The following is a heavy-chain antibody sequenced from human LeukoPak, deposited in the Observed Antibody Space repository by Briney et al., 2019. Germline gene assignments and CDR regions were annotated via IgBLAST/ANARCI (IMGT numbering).Heavy chain of an antibody. J-gene: IGHJ4*02. D-gene: IGHD2-15*01. CDR3: ARSDFYCSGGSCYRYYFDY. Sequence: GGTNYAQKFQGWVTMTRDTSISTAYMELSRLRSDDTAVYYCARSDFYCSGGSCYRYYFDYWGQGTLVTVSS. V-gene: IGHV1-2*04. CDR2: GGT.